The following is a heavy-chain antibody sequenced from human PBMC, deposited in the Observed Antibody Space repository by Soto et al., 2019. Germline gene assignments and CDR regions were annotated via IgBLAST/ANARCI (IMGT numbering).Heavy chain of an antibody. Sequence: QVQLQESGPGLVKPSGTLSLTCAVSSGSISSSNWWRWVRQPPGKGLEWIGEIYHSGSTNYNPSLKSRVTISVDKSKNQFSLKLSSVTAADTAVYYCARLNIVQAKLHYFDYWGQGTLVTVSS. D-gene: IGHD2-15*01. J-gene: IGHJ4*02. V-gene: IGHV4-4*02. CDR2: IYHSGST. CDR1: SGSISSSNW. CDR3: ARLNIVQAKLHYFDY.